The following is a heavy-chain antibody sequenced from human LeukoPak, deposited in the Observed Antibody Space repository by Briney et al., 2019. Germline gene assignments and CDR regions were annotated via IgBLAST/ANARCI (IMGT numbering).Heavy chain of an antibody. D-gene: IGHD5-24*01. CDR3: ARNRHGYNSFDY. CDR1: GGSINNGGYY. CDR2: IYYSGSS. J-gene: IGHJ4*02. Sequence: SETLSVICTVSGGSINNGGYYWSWIRQHPGKGLEWIGYIYYSGSSYYNPSLRSRVTISVDTSKDHFSLKLSSVTAADTAVYYSARNRHGYNSFDYWGQGTLVTVSS. V-gene: IGHV4-31*03.